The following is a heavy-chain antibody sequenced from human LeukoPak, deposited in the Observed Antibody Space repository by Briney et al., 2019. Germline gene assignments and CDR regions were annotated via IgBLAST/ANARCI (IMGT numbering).Heavy chain of an antibody. CDR2: ISSGASII. Sequence: GGSLRLSCAASGFTFSDYYMSWIRQAPGKGLEWVSYISSGASIIHYADSVKGRFTISRDNAKNSLYLQMNSLRAEDTAVYYCARDYFTFGGVIVASWGQGTLVTVSS. V-gene: IGHV3-11*04. J-gene: IGHJ5*02. CDR1: GFTFSDYY. D-gene: IGHD3-16*02. CDR3: ARDYFTFGGVIVAS.